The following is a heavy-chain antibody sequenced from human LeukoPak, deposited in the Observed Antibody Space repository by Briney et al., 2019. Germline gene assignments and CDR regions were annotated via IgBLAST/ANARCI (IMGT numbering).Heavy chain of an antibody. Sequence: PGGSLRLSCAASGFIFSSYSMSWVRQAPGKGLEWVSVITGSGGNTYYADSVKGRFTISRDNSKNTLYLQMNSLRAEDTAVYYCAKDLAFWSGYYIRYFQHWGQGTLVTVSS. CDR3: AKDLAFWSGYYIRYFQH. D-gene: IGHD3-3*01. CDR1: GFIFSSYS. J-gene: IGHJ1*01. V-gene: IGHV3-23*01. CDR2: ITGSGGNT.